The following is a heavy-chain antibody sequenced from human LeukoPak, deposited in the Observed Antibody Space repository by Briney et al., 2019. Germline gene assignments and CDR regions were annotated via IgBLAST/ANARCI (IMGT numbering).Heavy chain of an antibody. V-gene: IGHV3-21*04. J-gene: IGHJ4*02. Sequence: PGRSLRLSCAASGFTFSVYSMGWVRQAPGKGLEWVSSISSRSSYIYYADSVKGRFTISRDTSKNTLYLQMNSLRAEDTAVYYCAKGRTLDYWGQGTLVTVSS. CDR2: ISSRSSYI. CDR1: GFTFSVYS. CDR3: AKGRTLDY.